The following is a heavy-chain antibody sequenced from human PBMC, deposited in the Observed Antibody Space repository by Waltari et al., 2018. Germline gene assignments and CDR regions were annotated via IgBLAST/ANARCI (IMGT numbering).Heavy chain of an antibody. Sequence: QVQLVQSGAEVKKPGSSVKVSCKASGGTFSSYAISWVRQAPGQGLAWMGRIIPIFGTANYAQKFQGRGTITADKSTSTAYMELSSLRSEDTAVYYCASSRQAGGYDLDYWGQGTLVTVSS. CDR3: ASSRQAGGYDLDY. CDR1: GGTFSSYA. J-gene: IGHJ4*02. D-gene: IGHD5-12*01. V-gene: IGHV1-69*13. CDR2: IIPIFGTA.